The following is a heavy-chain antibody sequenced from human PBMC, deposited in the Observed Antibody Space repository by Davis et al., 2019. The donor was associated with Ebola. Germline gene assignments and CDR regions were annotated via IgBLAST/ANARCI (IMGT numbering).Heavy chain of an antibody. Sequence: ASVKVSCKASGYTFTGYYMHWVRQAPGQGLEWMGWINPNSGGTNYAQKFRGWVTITRDMSTSTAYMELSSLRSEDTAVYYCAASLLRTIFGVVINDYYYGMDVWGQGTTVTVSS. CDR1: GYTFTGYY. J-gene: IGHJ6*02. CDR3: AASLLRTIFGVVINDYYYGMDV. D-gene: IGHD3-3*01. CDR2: INPNSGGT. V-gene: IGHV1-2*04.